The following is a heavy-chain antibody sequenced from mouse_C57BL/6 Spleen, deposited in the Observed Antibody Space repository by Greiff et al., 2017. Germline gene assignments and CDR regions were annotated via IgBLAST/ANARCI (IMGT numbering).Heavy chain of an antibody. CDR2: IRSKSSNYAT. D-gene: IGHD1-1*01. J-gene: IGHJ4*01. CDR1: GFTFNTYA. V-gene: IGHV10-3*01. CDR3: VREGDFYYYGSSYVYYAMDY. Sequence: EVKLVESGGGLVQPKGSLKLSCAASGFTFNTYAMHWVRQAPGKGLEWVARIRSKSSNYATYYADSVKDRFTISRDDSQSMLYLQMNNLKTEDTAMYYCVREGDFYYYGSSYVYYAMDYWGQGTSVTVSS.